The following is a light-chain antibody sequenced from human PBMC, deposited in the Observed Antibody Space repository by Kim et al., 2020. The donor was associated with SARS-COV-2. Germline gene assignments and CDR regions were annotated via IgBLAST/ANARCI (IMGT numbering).Light chain of an antibody. CDR3: QQYTTYAWT. V-gene: IGKV1-5*03. Sequence: DIQMTQFPSTLSASVGDRVTITCRASQTIDSWLAWHQQKPGKAPKLLIYQASILESGVPSRFSGSGSGTEFTLTIGSLQPDDFATYFCQQYTTYAWTFGQGTKVDIK. J-gene: IGKJ1*01. CDR1: QTIDSW. CDR2: QAS.